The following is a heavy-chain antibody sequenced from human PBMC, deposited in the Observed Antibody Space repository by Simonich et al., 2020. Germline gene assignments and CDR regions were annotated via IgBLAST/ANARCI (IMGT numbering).Heavy chain of an antibody. CDR2: IRAYNGNT. CDR1: GYTFTSYG. V-gene: IGHV1-18*01. Sequence: QVQLVQSGAEVKKPGASVKVSCKASGYTFTSYGISWVRQAPGQGLEWMGWIRAYNGNTNDAKKRQGRVTMTTDTSTSTAYMELRSLRSDDTAVYYCARSTTGTTAFDIWGQGTMVTVSS. J-gene: IGHJ3*02. CDR3: ARSTTGTTAFDI. D-gene: IGHD1-1*01.